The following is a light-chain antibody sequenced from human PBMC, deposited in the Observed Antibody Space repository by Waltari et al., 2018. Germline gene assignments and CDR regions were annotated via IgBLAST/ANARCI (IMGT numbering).Light chain of an antibody. V-gene: IGKV1-33*01. CDR1: QDITNY. J-gene: IGKJ5*01. CDR2: EAS. CDR3: QQYDNFPPFT. Sequence: DIQMTQSPSSLSASIGDRVTITCQASQDITNYLNWYQQKPGKAPKVLIYEASNLETGVPSRFNGSGSGTDFTFTISSLQPEDIATYYCQQYDNFPPFTFGQGTRLEIK.